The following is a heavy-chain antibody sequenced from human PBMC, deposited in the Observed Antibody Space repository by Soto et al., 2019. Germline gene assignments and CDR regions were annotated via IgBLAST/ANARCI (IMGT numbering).Heavy chain of an antibody. V-gene: IGHV4-59*01. CDR3: ARELYCSGGSCYDAFDI. CDR1: GGSISSYY. Sequence: SETLSLTCTVSGGSISSYYWSWIRQPPGKGLEWIGYIYYSGSTNYNPSLKSRVTISVDTSKNQFSLKLSSVTAADTAVYYCARELYCSGGSCYDAFDIWGQGTMVTV. CDR2: IYYSGST. J-gene: IGHJ3*02. D-gene: IGHD2-15*01.